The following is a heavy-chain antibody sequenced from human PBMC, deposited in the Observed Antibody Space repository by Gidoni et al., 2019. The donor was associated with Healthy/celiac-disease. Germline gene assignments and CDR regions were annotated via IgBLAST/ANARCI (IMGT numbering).Heavy chain of an antibody. D-gene: IGHD6-13*01. CDR2: IIPIFGTA. Sequence: QVQLVQSGAEVKKPGSSVKVSCKASGGTFSSYAISWVRQAPGQGLEWMGGIIPIFGTANYAQKFQGRVTITADESTSTAYMELSSLRSEDTAVYYCARDPSSSQYYYYYGMDVWGQGTTVTVSS. CDR3: ARDPSSSQYYYYYGMDV. V-gene: IGHV1-69*01. J-gene: IGHJ6*02. CDR1: GGTFSSYA.